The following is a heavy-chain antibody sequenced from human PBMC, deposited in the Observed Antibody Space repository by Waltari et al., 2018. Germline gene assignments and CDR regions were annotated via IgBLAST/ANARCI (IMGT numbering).Heavy chain of an antibody. CDR2: IKPNTGGT. CDR1: GYTFTGYY. CDR3: ARFHSSGWYYFDY. V-gene: IGHV1-2*06. Sequence: QVQLVQSGAEVKKPGASVKVSCKASGYTFTGYYIQWVRQAPGQGLEWMGRIKPNTGGTNYAEKLQGRVTMTRDTSISTAYMELSRLTSDDTAVYYCARFHSSGWYYFDYWGQGTLVTVSS. J-gene: IGHJ4*02. D-gene: IGHD6-19*01.